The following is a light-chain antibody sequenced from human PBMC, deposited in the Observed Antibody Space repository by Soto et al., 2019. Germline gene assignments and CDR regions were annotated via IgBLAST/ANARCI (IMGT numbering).Light chain of an antibody. CDR2: KAS. J-gene: IGKJ1*01. Sequence: DIQMTQSPSTLSASVGDRVTITCRASQSISSWLAWYQQKPGKAPKLLIYKASSLESGVPSRFGGSGSGTEFTLTISSLQPDEFATYYCQQYNSYSRTVGQGTKVDIK. V-gene: IGKV1-5*03. CDR1: QSISSW. CDR3: QQYNSYSRT.